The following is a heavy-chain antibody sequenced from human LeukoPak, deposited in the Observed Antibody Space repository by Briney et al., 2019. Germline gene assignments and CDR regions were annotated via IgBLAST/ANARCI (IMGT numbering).Heavy chain of an antibody. CDR1: GGSISRNDYH. J-gene: IGHJ3*02. D-gene: IGHD3-10*01. V-gene: IGHV4-39*01. CDR3: VRFINSFHSYDI. CDR2: IFYTGGT. Sequence: PSETLSLTCTVSGGSISRNDYHWGWIRQPPGKGLEWIATIFYTGGTYYNPSLKSRVTISVDTSKNQFSLNLNSVTAADTAVYFCVRFINSFHSYDIWGQGTMVAVSS.